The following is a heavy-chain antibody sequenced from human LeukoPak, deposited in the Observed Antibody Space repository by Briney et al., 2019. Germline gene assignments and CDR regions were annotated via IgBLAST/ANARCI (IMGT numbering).Heavy chain of an antibody. CDR2: IWYDGSNK. D-gene: IGHD3-10*01. V-gene: IGHV3-33*01. CDR1: GFTFCSYG. J-gene: IGHJ4*02. Sequence: GGSLRLSCAASGFTFCSYGMHWVRQAPGKGLEWVAVIWYDGSNKYYADSVKGRFTISRDNSKNTLYLQMNSLRAEDTAVYYCARDHYLYYFDYWGQGTLVTVSS. CDR3: ARDHYLYYFDY.